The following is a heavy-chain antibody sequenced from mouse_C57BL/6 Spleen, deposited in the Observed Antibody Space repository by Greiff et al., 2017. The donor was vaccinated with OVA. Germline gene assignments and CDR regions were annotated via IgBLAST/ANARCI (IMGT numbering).Heavy chain of an antibody. CDR2: IWSGGST. V-gene: IGHV2-4*01. J-gene: IGHJ4*01. CDR1: GFSLTSYG. D-gene: IGHD4-1*01. CDR3: AKKLGRDYAMDY. Sequence: VKLMESGPGLVQPSQSLSITCTVSGFSLTSYGVHWVRQPPGKGLEWLGVIWSGGSTDYNAAFISRLSISKDNSKSQVFFKMNSLQADDTAIYYCAKKLGRDYAMDYWGQGTSVTVSS.